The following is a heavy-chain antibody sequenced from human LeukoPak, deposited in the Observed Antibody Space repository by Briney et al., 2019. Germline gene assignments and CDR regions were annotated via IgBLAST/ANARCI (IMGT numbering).Heavy chain of an antibody. CDR1: GGSFNSYS. CDR3: ARESYLDWFDP. Sequence: SETLSLTCAVHGGSFNSYSWSWIRQPPGKGLEWIGEVTHGGSTNYNPSLKSRVTISVDTSRNQFSLKLTSVTSADRGVYYCARESYLDWFDPWSQGTLVTVSS. D-gene: IGHD3-10*01. CDR2: VTHGGST. V-gene: IGHV4-34*01. J-gene: IGHJ5*02.